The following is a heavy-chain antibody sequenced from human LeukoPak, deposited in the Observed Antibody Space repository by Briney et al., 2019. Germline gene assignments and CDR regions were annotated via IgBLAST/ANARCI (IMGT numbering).Heavy chain of an antibody. V-gene: IGHV3-7*01. CDR2: IKQDGSEK. J-gene: IGHJ6*03. CDR3: ARVLRYFDWLTQSGDYYYYMDV. CDR1: GFTFISYW. D-gene: IGHD3-9*01. Sequence: PGGSLRLSCAASGFTFISYWMSWVRQAPGKGLEWVANIKQDGSEKYYVDSVKGRFTISRDNAKNSLYLQMNSLRAEDTAVYYCARVLRYFDWLTQSGDYYYYMDVWGKGTTVTISS.